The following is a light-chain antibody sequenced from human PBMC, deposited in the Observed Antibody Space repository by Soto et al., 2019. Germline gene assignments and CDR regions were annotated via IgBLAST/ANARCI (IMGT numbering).Light chain of an antibody. CDR2: DAS. V-gene: IGKV3-11*01. CDR3: QQRSNWPPLT. CDR1: QSVSSY. J-gene: IGKJ4*01. Sequence: EIVLTQSPATRSLSPGERATLSCRASQSVSSYLAWYQQKPGQAPRLLIYDASNRATGIPARSSGSGSGTDFTLTISSLEPEDFAVYYCQQRSNWPPLTFGGGTKVDI.